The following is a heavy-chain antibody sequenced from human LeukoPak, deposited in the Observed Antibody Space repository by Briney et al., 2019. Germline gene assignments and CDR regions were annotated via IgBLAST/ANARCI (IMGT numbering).Heavy chain of an antibody. J-gene: IGHJ4*02. CDR1: GGSFSGYY. V-gene: IGHV4-34*01. CDR3: ARGPPYYDILTCYRLDY. Sequence: SETLSLTCAVYGGSFSGYYWSWIRQPPGKGLEWIGEINHSGSTNYNPSLKSRVTISVDTSKNQFSLKLSSVTAADTAVYYCARGPPYYDILTCYRLDYWGQGTLVTVSS. D-gene: IGHD3-9*01. CDR2: INHSGST.